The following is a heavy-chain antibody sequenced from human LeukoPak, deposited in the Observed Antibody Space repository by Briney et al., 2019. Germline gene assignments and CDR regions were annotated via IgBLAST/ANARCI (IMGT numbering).Heavy chain of an antibody. J-gene: IGHJ3*02. V-gene: IGHV4-59*01. D-gene: IGHD5-18*01. CDR3: ASGYSYGCGAFDI. CDR1: GGSISSYY. Sequence: NASETLSLTCTVSGGSISSYYWSWIRQPPGKGLEWIGYIYYSGSTNYNPSLKSRVTISVDTSKNQFSLKLSSVTAADTAVYYCASGYSYGCGAFDIWGQGTMVTVSS. CDR2: IYYSGST.